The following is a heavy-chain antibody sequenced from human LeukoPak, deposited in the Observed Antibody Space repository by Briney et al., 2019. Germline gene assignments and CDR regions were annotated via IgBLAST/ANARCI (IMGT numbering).Heavy chain of an antibody. Sequence: GGSLRLSCAASGFTFANAWMNWVRQAPGKGLEWVSTLSGGGTSTYYADSVKDRFTISRDNSKNTVYMQMNSLRVEDTAVYYCAKVVTWTSFDYWGQGTLVTVSS. D-gene: IGHD3/OR15-3a*01. CDR3: AKVVTWTSFDY. CDR2: LSGGGTST. J-gene: IGHJ4*02. CDR1: GFTFANAW. V-gene: IGHV3-23*01.